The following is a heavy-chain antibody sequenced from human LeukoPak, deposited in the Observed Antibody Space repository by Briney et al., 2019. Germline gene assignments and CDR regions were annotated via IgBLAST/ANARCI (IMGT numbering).Heavy chain of an antibody. V-gene: IGHV4-34*01. CDR1: GGSFSGYY. CDR2: INHSGST. CDR3: ARGLGYSYGVGWFDP. Sequence: PSETLSLTCAVYGGSFSGYYWSWTRQPPGKGLEWIGEINHSGSTNYNPSLKSRVTISVDTSKNQFSLKLSSVTAADTAVYYCARGLGYSYGVGWFDPWGQGTLVTVSS. J-gene: IGHJ5*02. D-gene: IGHD5-18*01.